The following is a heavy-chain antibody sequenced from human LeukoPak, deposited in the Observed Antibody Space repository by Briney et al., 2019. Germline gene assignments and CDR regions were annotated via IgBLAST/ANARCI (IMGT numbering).Heavy chain of an antibody. CDR3: ARFGTSSSRFFDQ. CDR2: IHYSGTT. V-gene: IGHV4-28*01. CDR1: GYSISSSNW. Sequence: SETLSLTCAVSGYSISSSNWWGWIRQPPGKGLEWVGYIHYSGTTNYYPSLKSRVTIALDTSKNQFSLKLNSVTAADTAVYYCARFGTSSSRFFDQWGQGTLVTVSS. J-gene: IGHJ4*02. D-gene: IGHD6-6*01.